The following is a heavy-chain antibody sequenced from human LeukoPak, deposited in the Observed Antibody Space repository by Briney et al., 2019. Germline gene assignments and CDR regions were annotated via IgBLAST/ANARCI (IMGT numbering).Heavy chain of an antibody. CDR2: ISGSGGST. J-gene: IGHJ6*02. D-gene: IGHD4-17*01. V-gene: IGHV3-23*01. CDR3: AKEYRTTGIVYYYYGMDV. CDR1: GFALSSHW. Sequence: PGGSLRLSCAASGFALSSHWMGWVRQAPGKGLEWVSAISGSGGSTYYADSVKGRFTISRDNSKNTLYLQMNSLRAEDTAVYYCAKEYRTTGIVYYYYGMDVWGQGTTVTVSS.